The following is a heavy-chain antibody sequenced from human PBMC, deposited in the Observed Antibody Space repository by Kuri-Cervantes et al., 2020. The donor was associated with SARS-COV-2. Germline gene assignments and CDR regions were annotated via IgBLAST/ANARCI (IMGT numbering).Heavy chain of an antibody. CDR1: GGSISSYY. J-gene: IGHJ4*02. CDR2: IYYSGST. CDR3: ARQGSSGWYLGY. V-gene: IGHV4-59*08. Sequence: SETLSLTCTVSGGSISSYYWSWIRQPPGKGLEWIGYIYYSGSTNYNPSLKSRVTITVDTSKNQFSPKLSSVTAADTAVYYCARQGSSGWYLGYWGQGTLVTVSS. D-gene: IGHD6-19*01.